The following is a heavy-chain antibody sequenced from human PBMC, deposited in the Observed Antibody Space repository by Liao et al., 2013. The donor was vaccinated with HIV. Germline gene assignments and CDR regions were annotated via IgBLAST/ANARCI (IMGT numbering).Heavy chain of an antibody. D-gene: IGHD4-17*01. Sequence: QVRLQESGPGLVKPSQTLSLTCTVSGDLIRRDNYYWTWIRQPAGKGLEWIGRIYTSGSTNYNPSLKSRVTISVDTSKNQFSLKLSSVTAADTAVYYCARGYGDYEFGTSSYWYFDLWGRGTLVTVSS. CDR2: IYTSGST. J-gene: IGHJ2*01. CDR3: ARGYGDYEFGTSSYWYFDL. V-gene: IGHV4-61*02. CDR1: GDLIRRDNYY.